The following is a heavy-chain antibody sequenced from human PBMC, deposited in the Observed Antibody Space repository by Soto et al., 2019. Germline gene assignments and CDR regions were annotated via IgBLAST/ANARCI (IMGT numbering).Heavy chain of an antibody. J-gene: IGHJ5*02. V-gene: IGHV3-48*03. CDR3: AREAGGHDWFDP. Sequence: GGTLRLSCAASGFPFSSYEMIWVRQAPGKGLEWVSYITTSGSTTYYADSVKGRLTISRDNARNSVYLEMNSLRVEDTAVYYCAREAGGHDWFDPWGQGTQVTVSS. CDR2: ITTSGSTT. CDR1: GFPFSSYE. D-gene: IGHD3-10*01.